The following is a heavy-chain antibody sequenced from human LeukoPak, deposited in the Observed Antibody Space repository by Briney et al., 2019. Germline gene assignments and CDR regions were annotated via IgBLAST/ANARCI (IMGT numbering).Heavy chain of an antibody. Sequence: PGGSLRLSCAASGFTFSSYAMSWVRQAPGKGLEWVSAISGSGGSTYYADSVKGRFTISRDNSKNTLYLQMNSLRAEDTAVYYCAKGHSGWYDPFDYYYYMDVWGKGTTVTVSS. V-gene: IGHV3-23*01. CDR3: AKGHSGWYDPFDYYYYMDV. D-gene: IGHD6-19*01. J-gene: IGHJ6*03. CDR2: ISGSGGST. CDR1: GFTFSSYA.